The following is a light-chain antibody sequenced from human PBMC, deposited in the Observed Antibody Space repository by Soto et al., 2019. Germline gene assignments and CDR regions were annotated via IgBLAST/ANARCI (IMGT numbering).Light chain of an antibody. Sequence: QSVLTQPPSASGSPGQSVTISCTGTSSDVGGYNYVSWYQQHPGKAPKLMISEVSKRPSGVPDRFSGSKSGNTASLTVSGLQAEDDADYYCSSFAGNNNLVFGGGTKLTVL. V-gene: IGLV2-8*01. CDR2: EVS. CDR1: SSDVGGYNY. CDR3: SSFAGNNNLV. J-gene: IGLJ2*01.